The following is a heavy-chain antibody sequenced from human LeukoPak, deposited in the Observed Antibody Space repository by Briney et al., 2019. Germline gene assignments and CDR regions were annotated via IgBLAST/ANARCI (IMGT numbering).Heavy chain of an antibody. CDR1: GGSISSYY. D-gene: IGHD2-15*01. Sequence: SETLSLTCTVSGGSISSYYWSWIRQPPGKGLEWIGETNHSGSTNYNPSLKSRVTISVDTSKNQFSLKLSSVTAADTAVYYCAGYCSGGSCLIYFDYWGQGTLVTVSS. CDR2: TNHSGST. V-gene: IGHV4-34*01. CDR3: AGYCSGGSCLIYFDY. J-gene: IGHJ4*02.